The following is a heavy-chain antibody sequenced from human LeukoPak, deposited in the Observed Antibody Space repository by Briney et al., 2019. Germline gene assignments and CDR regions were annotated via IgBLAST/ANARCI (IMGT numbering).Heavy chain of an antibody. D-gene: IGHD6-6*01. CDR2: IKQDGSEK. Sequence: SGGSLRLSCAASGFTFNRYWMNWVRQAPGKGLEWVANIKQDGSEKYYVDSVKGRFTISRDNAKNSLYLQMNSLRAEDTAVYYCAKAPIAARPGGIWGQGTMVTVSS. CDR3: AKAPIAARPGGI. J-gene: IGHJ3*02. CDR1: GFTFNRYW. V-gene: IGHV3-7*01.